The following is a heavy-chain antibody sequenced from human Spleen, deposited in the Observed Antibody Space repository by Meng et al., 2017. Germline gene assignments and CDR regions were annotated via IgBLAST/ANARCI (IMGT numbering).Heavy chain of an antibody. CDR3: ARHGSKGDYYYYGMDV. J-gene: IGHJ6*02. CDR2: IIPIFGTA. V-gene: IGHV1-69*13. Sequence: SVKVSCKASGGTFSSYAISWVRQAPGQGLEWMGWIIPIFGTANYAQKFQGRVTITADESTSTAYMELSSLRSEDTAVYYCARHGSKGDYYYYGMDVWGQGTTVTVSS. CDR1: GGTFSSYA. D-gene: IGHD5/OR15-5a*01.